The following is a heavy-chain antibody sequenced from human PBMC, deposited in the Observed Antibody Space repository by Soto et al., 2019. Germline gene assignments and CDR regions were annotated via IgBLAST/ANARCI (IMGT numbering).Heavy chain of an antibody. V-gene: IGHV1-18*01. CDR3: ERDGYFDY. Sequence: QVWLVQSGAEVKEPGASVKVSCKASGYTFSNYGIGWVRQAPGQGLEWMGWIGDHNGKIDYAQKIQGRLNLTKDTPTSSAYMNLRSLTSDDTAVYYCERDGYFDYWGQGRLVTVSS. CDR1: GYTFSNYG. J-gene: IGHJ4*02. CDR2: IGDHNGKI.